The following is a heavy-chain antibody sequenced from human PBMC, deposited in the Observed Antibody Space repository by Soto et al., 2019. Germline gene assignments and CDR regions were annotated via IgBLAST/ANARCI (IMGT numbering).Heavy chain of an antibody. V-gene: IGHV4-34*01. D-gene: IGHD3-3*01. J-gene: IGHJ6*02. Sequence: PSETLSLTCAVYGGSFSGYYWSWIRQPPGKGLEWIGEINHSGSTNYNPSLKSRVTISVDTSKNQFSLKLSSVTAADTAVYYCAGGRLRFLEWFSRRYGMDVWGQGTTVTVSS. CDR2: INHSGST. CDR3: AGGRLRFLEWFSRRYGMDV. CDR1: GGSFSGYY.